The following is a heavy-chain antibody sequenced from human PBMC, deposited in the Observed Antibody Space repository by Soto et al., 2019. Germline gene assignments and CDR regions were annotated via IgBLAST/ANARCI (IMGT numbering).Heavy chain of an antibody. D-gene: IGHD1-1*01. V-gene: IGHV3-74*01. J-gene: IGHJ4*02. CDR1: GFTFSNYW. CDR3: ATSPSVPGND. Sequence: EVQLVESGGGLVQSGGSLRLSCAASGFTFSNYWMVWVRQAPGKGLVWVSRINNDGTGIRYADSVKGSFTISRDNGKNPLYLQMNSLRVEDTAVYYCATSPSVPGNDWGQGTLVTVSS. CDR2: INNDGTGI.